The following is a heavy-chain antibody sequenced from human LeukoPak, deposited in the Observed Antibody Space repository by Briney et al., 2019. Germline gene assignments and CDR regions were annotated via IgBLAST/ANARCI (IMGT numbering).Heavy chain of an antibody. Sequence: GGSLRLSCAASGFTFDDYGMSWVRQAPGKGLEWVSGINWNGGSTGHADSVKGRFTISRDNAKNSLYLQMNSLRAEDTALYYCARRRDYYYYMDVWGKGTTVTVSS. CDR2: INWNGGST. CDR3: ARRRDYYYYMDV. V-gene: IGHV3-20*04. CDR1: GFTFDDYG. J-gene: IGHJ6*03.